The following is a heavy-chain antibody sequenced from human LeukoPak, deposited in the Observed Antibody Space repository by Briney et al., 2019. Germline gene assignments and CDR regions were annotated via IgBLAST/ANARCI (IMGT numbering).Heavy chain of an antibody. Sequence: SETLSLTCTVSGGSISSYYWSWIRQPAGQGLEWIGRAYMSGDTNYNPSLKSRVTMSLDTSKNQVSLKVTPVTAADTAVYYCAATTAFWSGYYYFDYWGQGTLVAVSS. CDR2: AYMSGDT. D-gene: IGHD3-3*01. CDR3: AATTAFWSGYYYFDY. V-gene: IGHV4-4*07. J-gene: IGHJ4*02. CDR1: GGSISSYY.